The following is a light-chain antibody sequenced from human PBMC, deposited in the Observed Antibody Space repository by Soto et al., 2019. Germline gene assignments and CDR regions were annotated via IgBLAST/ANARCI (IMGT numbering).Light chain of an antibody. CDR2: GES. CDR3: QKYIRWPLT. J-gene: IGKJ4*01. V-gene: IGKV3-15*01. CDR1: QSVSSN. Sequence: VMTQSPATLSLSPGDSATLSCRASQSVSSNLAWYQQKPGQAPSILIYGESTRATGTPDRLSGSGSGTELNLTISRLQSEDFAVYYCQKYIRWPLTCGGGTKVDIK.